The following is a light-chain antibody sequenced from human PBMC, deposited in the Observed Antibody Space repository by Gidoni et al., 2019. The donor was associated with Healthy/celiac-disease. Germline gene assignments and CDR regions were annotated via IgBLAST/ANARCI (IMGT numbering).Light chain of an antibody. CDR3: QQSYSTPWT. CDR2: AES. CDR1: HSISSY. Sequence: DIQMTPPPSSLSPSVGDRVTITCRASHSISSYLNWYQQKPGKDPKHLIYAESRLQGGVPSSFSGSGSGTDFTITIRSLKTEAFGTYYCQQSYSTPWTFGQGTEVEIK. J-gene: IGKJ1*01. V-gene: IGKV1-39*01.